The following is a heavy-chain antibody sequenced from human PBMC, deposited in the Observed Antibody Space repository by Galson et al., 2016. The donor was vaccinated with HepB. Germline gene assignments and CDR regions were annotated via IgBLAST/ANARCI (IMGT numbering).Heavy chain of an antibody. CDR2: IYYTGST. CDR1: SGSISDYY. Sequence: SETLSLTCTVSSGSISDYYWTWLRQPPGKALEWIGYIYYTGSTNYNPPLKSRVTISLDTSNNEFSLNLRSVTAADTAVYYCARGLAYYGGNSHFDYWGQGTLVTVSS. J-gene: IGHJ4*02. CDR3: ARGLAYYGGNSHFDY. D-gene: IGHD4-23*01. V-gene: IGHV4-59*01.